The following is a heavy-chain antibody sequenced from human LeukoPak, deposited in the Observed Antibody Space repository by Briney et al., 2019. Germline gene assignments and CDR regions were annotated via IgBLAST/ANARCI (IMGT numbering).Heavy chain of an antibody. Sequence: SETLSLTCTVSGYSISSGYYWSWIRQPPGKGLEWIGYTYYSGSTNYNPSTNYNPSLKSRVTISVDTSKNQFSLKLSSVTAADTAAYYCARDVGATPGYFDYWGQGTLVTVSS. J-gene: IGHJ4*02. CDR1: GYSISSGYY. CDR2: TYYSGST. CDR3: ARDVGATPGYFDY. V-gene: IGHV4-61*01. D-gene: IGHD1-26*01.